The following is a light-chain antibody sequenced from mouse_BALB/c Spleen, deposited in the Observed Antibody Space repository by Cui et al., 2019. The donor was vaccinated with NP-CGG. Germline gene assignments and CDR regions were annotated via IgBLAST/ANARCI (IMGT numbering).Light chain of an antibody. Sequence: QAVVTQESALTTSPGETVTLTCRSSTGAVTTSNYANWVQEKPDHLFTGLIGGSNNRAPGVPARFSGSLIGDKAALTITGAQTEDEAIYISIIFGSGTKVTVL. V-gene: IGLV1*01. J-gene: IGLJ3*01. CDR2: GSN. CDR1: TGAVTTSNY. CDR3: II.